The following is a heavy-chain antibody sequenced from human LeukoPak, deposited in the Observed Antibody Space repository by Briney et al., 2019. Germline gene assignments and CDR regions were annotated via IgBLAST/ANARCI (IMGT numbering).Heavy chain of an antibody. CDR3: ARSAIVGTNWFDP. Sequence: ASGKVSCKAAGYTFTSYGISWVRQAPGQGLEWMGWISAYNGNTNYAQKLQGRVTMTTDTSTSTAYMELRRLRSDDTAVYYCARSAIVGTNWFDPWGQGTLVTVSS. CDR1: GYTFTSYG. V-gene: IGHV1-18*01. CDR2: ISAYNGNT. J-gene: IGHJ5*02. D-gene: IGHD1-26*01.